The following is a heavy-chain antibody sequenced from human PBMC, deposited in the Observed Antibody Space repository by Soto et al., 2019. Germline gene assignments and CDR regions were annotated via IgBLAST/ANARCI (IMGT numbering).Heavy chain of an antibody. D-gene: IGHD6-19*01. J-gene: IGHJ4*02. CDR3: AKDPTYSSPWPPRN. CDR2: ISYDGSNK. V-gene: IGHV3-30*18. Sequence: GGSLRLCCAASGFTFSSYGMHWVRQAPGKGLEWVAVISYDGSNKYYADSVKGRFTISRDNSKNTLYLQMNSLRAEDTAVYYCAKDPTYSSPWPPRNWGQGTLVTVSS. CDR1: GFTFSSYG.